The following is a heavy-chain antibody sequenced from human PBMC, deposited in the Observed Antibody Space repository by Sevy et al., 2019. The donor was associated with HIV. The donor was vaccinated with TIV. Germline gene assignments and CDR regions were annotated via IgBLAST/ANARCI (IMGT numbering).Heavy chain of an antibody. D-gene: IGHD5-18*01. CDR2: FDPEDGET. J-gene: IGHJ4*02. CDR3: ATDLNSYSYGLFDY. CDR1: GYTLTELS. V-gene: IGHV1-24*01. Sequence: ASVKVSCKVSGYTLTELSMHWVRQAPGKGLEWMGGFDPEDGETIYAQKFQGRVTMTEDTSTDTAYMELSSLRSEDTAVYYCATDLNSYSYGLFDYWGQRTLVTVSS.